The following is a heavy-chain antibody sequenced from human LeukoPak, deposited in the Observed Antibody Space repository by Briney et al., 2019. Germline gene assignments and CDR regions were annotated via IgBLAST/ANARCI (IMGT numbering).Heavy chain of an antibody. CDR2: IQNDGNDK. CDR1: GLTFSTYG. J-gene: IGHJ3*02. V-gene: IGHV3-30*02. Sequence: GGSLRLSCAASGLTFSTYGMHWVRQAPGKGLEWVAFIQNDGNDKYYADSVKGRFTISKDNSKNTVDLQMNGLRSDDTAVYYCARDPIGPVDAFDIWGQGTMVTVSS. CDR3: ARDPIGPVDAFDI.